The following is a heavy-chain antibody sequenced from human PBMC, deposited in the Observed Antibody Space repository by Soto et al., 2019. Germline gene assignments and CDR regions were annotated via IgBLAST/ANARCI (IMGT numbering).Heavy chain of an antibody. D-gene: IGHD3-10*01. CDR1: GGTFSSYT. CDR2: IIPILGIA. CDR3: ARGMVVRGVIITSVSGMDV. Sequence: QVQLVQSGAEVKKPGSSVKVSCKASGGTFSSYTISWVRQAPGQGHEWMGRIIPILGIANYAQKFQGRVTITADKSTSTAYMELSSLRSEDTAVYYCARGMVVRGVIITSVSGMDVWGQGTTVTVSS. V-gene: IGHV1-69*02. J-gene: IGHJ6*02.